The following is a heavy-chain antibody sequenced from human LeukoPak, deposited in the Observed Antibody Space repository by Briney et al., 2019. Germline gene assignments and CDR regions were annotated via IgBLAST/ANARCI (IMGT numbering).Heavy chain of an antibody. CDR3: AKEKAIATINYGLDV. CDR1: GFIFDTYG. CDR2: IAYDGSNK. Sequence: GRSLRLSCAASGFIFDTYGMLWVRQAPGKGLEWAAVIAYDGSNKVYADSVKGRFTISRDNSKNTLYLQMNSLRGEDTAVYYCAKEKAIATINYGLDVWGQGTTVTVSS. D-gene: IGHD1-1*01. J-gene: IGHJ6*02. V-gene: IGHV3-30*18.